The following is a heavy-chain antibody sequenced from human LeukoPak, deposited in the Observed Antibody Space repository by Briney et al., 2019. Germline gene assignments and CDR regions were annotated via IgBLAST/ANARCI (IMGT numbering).Heavy chain of an antibody. V-gene: IGHV3-33*06. J-gene: IGHJ4*02. Sequence: GGSLRLSCAASGFTFSSYGMHWVRQAPGKGLEWVAVIWYDGSNKYYADSVKGRFTISRDNSKNTLYLQMNSLRAEDTAVYYCAKGVGSGGGPFDYWGQGTLVTVSS. CDR1: GFTFSSYG. CDR3: AKGVGSGGGPFDY. CDR2: IWYDGSNK. D-gene: IGHD1-26*01.